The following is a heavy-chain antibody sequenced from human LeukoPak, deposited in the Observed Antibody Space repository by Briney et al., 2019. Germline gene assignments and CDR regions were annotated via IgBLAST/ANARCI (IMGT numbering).Heavy chain of an antibody. CDR1: GGXISSYF. V-gene: IGHV4-59*01. CDR2: ISYTGSS. D-gene: IGHD1-1*01. J-gene: IGHJ4*02. CDR3: ARGVDENSPVQIVL. Sequence: SETLSLTCTVSGGXISSYFCNWIRQPPGKGLEWIGYISYTGSSNYNPSLKSRVTMSVDTSKNQFSLKMSSVTAADTAVYYCARGVDENSPVQIVLWGQGTLVTVSS.